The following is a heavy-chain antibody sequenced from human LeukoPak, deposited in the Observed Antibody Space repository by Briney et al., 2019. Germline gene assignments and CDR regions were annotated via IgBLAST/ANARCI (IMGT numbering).Heavy chain of an antibody. V-gene: IGHV3-21*01. CDR1: GFTVNSNF. CDR2: ISSSSSFI. Sequence: GGSLRLSCAASGFTVNSNFMNWVRQAPGKGLEWVSSISSSSSFIYYADSVKGRFTISRDNAKNSLYLQMNSLRAEDTAVYYCARKGPYGDYVYYFDYWGQGTLVTVSS. J-gene: IGHJ4*02. D-gene: IGHD4-17*01. CDR3: ARKGPYGDYVYYFDY.